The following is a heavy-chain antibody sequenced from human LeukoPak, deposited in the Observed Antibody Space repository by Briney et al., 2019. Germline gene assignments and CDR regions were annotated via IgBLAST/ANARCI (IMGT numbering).Heavy chain of an antibody. Sequence: SETLSLTCAIYGGSFSGYYWSWIRQPPGKGLEWIGEINHSGSTNYNPSLKSRVTISVDTSKNQFSLKLSSVTAADTAVYYCARLYYGDYDWFDPWGQGTLVTVSS. CDR1: GGSFSGYY. CDR2: INHSGST. V-gene: IGHV4-34*01. J-gene: IGHJ5*02. D-gene: IGHD4-17*01. CDR3: ARLYYGDYDWFDP.